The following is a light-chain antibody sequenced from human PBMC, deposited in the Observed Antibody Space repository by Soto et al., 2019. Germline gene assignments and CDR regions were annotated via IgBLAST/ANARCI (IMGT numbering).Light chain of an antibody. CDR1: QTVAYTS. Sequence: EIVLTQSPGVLSLSPGARATLSGRASQTVAYTSLAWYQQRPGQAPRLLIYGTSTRATGPPDRFIGSGSGTAFTLTISRLEPEDFAVYYCQQYVTTPRTFGHGTKVE. CDR2: GTS. V-gene: IGKV3-20*01. J-gene: IGKJ1*01. CDR3: QQYVTTPRT.